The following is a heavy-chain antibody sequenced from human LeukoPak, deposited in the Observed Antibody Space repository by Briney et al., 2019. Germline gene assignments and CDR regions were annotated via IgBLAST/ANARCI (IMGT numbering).Heavy chain of an antibody. CDR2: ISYDGSNK. J-gene: IGHJ4*02. Sequence: PGGSLRLSCAASGFTFSSYGMTWVRQAPGKGLEWVAVISYDGSNKYYADTVKGRFTISRDNAKNSLYLKMNSLRVEDTAVYYCAAALAIAVGGTTPGDYWGQGTLVTVSS. D-gene: IGHD6-19*01. CDR3: AAALAIAVGGTTPGDY. CDR1: GFTFSSYG. V-gene: IGHV3-30*03.